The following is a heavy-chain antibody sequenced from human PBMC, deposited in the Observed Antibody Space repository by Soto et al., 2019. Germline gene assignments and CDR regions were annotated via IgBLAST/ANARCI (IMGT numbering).Heavy chain of an antibody. J-gene: IGHJ3*02. CDR3: VRDRDYAFDI. CDR1: GFIFNNDP. Sequence: EVQLVESGGGLVQPGASLRLSCAASGFIFNNDPMNWVRQAPGKGLEWISYFNFISNTIYYADSVKGRFTISRDPAKTSLYLEMNNLRDEDTAVYYCVRDRDYAFDIWGQGTLVTVSS. V-gene: IGHV3-48*02. D-gene: IGHD4-17*01. CDR2: FNFISNTI.